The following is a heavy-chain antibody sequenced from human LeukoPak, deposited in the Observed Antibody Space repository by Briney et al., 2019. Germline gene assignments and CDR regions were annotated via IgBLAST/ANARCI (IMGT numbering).Heavy chain of an antibody. CDR3: ARGPYEDY. Sequence: GGSLRLSCAASGFTFSSYSMNWVRQAPGKGLEWVSSISSSSSYIHYAESMKGRFTISSDNAKNSLYLQMINVRAEDTAVYYCARGPYEDYWGQGTLVTVSS. D-gene: IGHD3-22*01. J-gene: IGHJ4*02. V-gene: IGHV3-21*01. CDR1: GFTFSSYS. CDR2: ISSSSSYI.